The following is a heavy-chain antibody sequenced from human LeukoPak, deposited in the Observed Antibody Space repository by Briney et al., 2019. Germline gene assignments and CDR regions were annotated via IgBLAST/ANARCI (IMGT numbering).Heavy chain of an antibody. V-gene: IGHV3-21*06. CDR3: ARARRDCSGGTCFSYYFDN. J-gene: IGHJ4*02. CDR1: GFTFSSYS. Sequence: PGGSLRLSCAASGFTFSSYSMNWVRQAPGKGLEWVSSISSSSSYIYSADSVKGRFTISRDNSKNMVFLQMGSLRAEDMAVYYCARARRDCSGGTCFSYYFDNWGQGTLVTVSP. D-gene: IGHD2-15*01. CDR2: ISSSSSYI.